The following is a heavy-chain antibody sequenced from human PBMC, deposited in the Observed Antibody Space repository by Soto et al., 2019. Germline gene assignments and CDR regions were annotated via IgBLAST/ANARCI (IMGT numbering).Heavy chain of an antibody. Sequence: SGKVSCKASGGTFSSYAISWVRQAPGQGLEWMGGIIPIFGTANYAQKFQGRVTITADESTSTAYMELSSLRSEDTAMYYCARDVRRYDYVWGSYRYSAGSGYGMDVWGQGTTVTVSS. D-gene: IGHD3-16*02. CDR1: GGTFSSYA. V-gene: IGHV1-69*13. CDR2: IIPIFGTA. J-gene: IGHJ6*02. CDR3: ARDVRRYDYVWGSYRYSAGSGYGMDV.